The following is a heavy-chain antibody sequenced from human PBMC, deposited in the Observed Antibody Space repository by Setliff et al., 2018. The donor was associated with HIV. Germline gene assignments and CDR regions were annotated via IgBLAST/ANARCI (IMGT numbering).Heavy chain of an antibody. V-gene: IGHV4-4*07. J-gene: IGHJ5*02. D-gene: IGHD2-15*01. CDR1: GGSFSSYH. CDR2: VSTSGST. Sequence: SETLSLTCTVSGGSFSSYHWSWIRQPAGKGLEWIGRVSTSGSTKYNPSLKSRVTMSLDTSKNEFSLKLSSVTAADTAVYYCARGQYCGGGSCYSPSYNWFDPWGQGTLVTVSS. CDR3: ARGQYCGGGSCYSPSYNWFDP.